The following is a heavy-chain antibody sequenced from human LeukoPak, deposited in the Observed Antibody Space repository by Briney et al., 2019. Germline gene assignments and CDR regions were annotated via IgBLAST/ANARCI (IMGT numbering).Heavy chain of an antibody. D-gene: IGHD6-13*01. CDR3: ARELTAATDAFDI. CDR1: GFTFSDYY. Sequence: GGSLRLSCAASGFTFSDYYMSWIRQAPGKGLEWVSYISSSGSTIYYADSVKGRFTISRDNAKNSLYLQMNSLRAEDTAVYYCARELTAATDAFDIWGQGTMVTVSS. CDR2: ISSSGSTI. V-gene: IGHV3-11*04. J-gene: IGHJ3*02.